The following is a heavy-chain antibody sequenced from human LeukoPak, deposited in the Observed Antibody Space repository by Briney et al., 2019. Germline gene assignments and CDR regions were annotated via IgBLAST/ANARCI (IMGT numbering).Heavy chain of an antibody. CDR3: AKESPGYGSGTPH. Sequence: PGRGLRLSCAASGFTFSSYGMHWVRQAPGKGLEWVAVISYDGSIKYYADSVKGRFTISRDNSKNTLYLQMNSLRAEDTAVYYCAKESPGYGSGTPHWGQGTTVTVSS. J-gene: IGHJ6*02. CDR2: ISYDGSIK. CDR1: GFTFSSYG. D-gene: IGHD3-10*01. V-gene: IGHV3-30*18.